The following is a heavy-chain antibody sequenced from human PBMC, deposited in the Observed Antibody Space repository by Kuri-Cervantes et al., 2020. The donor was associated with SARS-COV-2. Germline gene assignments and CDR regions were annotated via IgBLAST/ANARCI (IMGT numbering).Heavy chain of an antibody. Sequence: GGSLRLSCAASGFTLNSYGMHWVRQAQGKGLEWVAVIWCDGSNKYYADSVKGRFTISRDNSKNTLYLQMSSLRAEDTAVYYFARGFRAGPGEYFDLWGRGTLVTVSS. CDR1: GFTLNSYG. V-gene: IGHV3-33*08. CDR2: IWCDGSNK. CDR3: ARGFRAGPGEYFDL. D-gene: IGHD3-10*01. J-gene: IGHJ2*01.